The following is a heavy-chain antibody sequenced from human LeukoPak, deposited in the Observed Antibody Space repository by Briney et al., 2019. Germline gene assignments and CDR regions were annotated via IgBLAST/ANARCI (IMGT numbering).Heavy chain of an antibody. J-gene: IGHJ4*02. CDR2: IYYSGNT. CDR3: ARPQDCGPITPCPFDH. D-gene: IGHD2-21*01. CDR1: GGSISGSDYY. V-gene: IGHV4-39*01. Sequence: SETLSLTCTVSGGSISGSDYYWTWIRQPPGKGLEWIASIYYSGNTLYNPSLKSRVTMSVDTSKNQFSLKLSSVTATDTAIFFCARPQDCGPITPCPFDHWGQGILVTVSS.